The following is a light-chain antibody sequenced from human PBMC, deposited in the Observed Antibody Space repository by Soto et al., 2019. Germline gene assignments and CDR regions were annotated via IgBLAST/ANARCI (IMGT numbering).Light chain of an antibody. CDR3: QQYGSSALT. Sequence: EIVLTQSPGTLSLSPGERATLSCRASQSVSSSHLVWYQQRPGQPPRLLIYGTSNRAAGIPDRFTGTGSGTDFTLTIYRLEPEDSAVYYCQQYGSSALTFGGGTKV. V-gene: IGKV3-20*01. CDR2: GTS. CDR1: QSVSSSH. J-gene: IGKJ4*01.